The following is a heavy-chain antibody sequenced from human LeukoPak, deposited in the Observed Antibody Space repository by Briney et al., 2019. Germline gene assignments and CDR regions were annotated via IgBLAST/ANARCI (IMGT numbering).Heavy chain of an antibody. V-gene: IGHV4-59*01. Sequence: PSETLSLTCSVSGDSISSYYWSWIRQPPGKGLQYIGYIPFFGTANYSESTKYNPALNSRVTISADTSKNQFSLRLSSVTAADTAIYYCARGGGGYLGSNNWFDPWGQGTLVTVSS. J-gene: IGHJ5*02. D-gene: IGHD3-16*01. CDR2: IPFFGTANYSEST. CDR1: GDSISSYY. CDR3: ARGGGGYLGSNNWFDP.